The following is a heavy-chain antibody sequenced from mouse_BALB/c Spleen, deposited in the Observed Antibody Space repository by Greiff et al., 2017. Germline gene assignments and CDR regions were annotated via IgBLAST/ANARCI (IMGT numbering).Heavy chain of an antibody. CDR1: GYSITSDYA. Sequence: EVKLVESGPGLVKPSQSLSLTCTVTGYSITSDYAWNWIRQFPGNKLEWMGYISYSGSTSYNPSLKSRISITRDTSKNQFFLQLNSVTTEDTATYYCANYDYDEYYFDYWGQGTTLTVSS. CDR3: ANYDYDEYYFDY. V-gene: IGHV3-2*02. CDR2: ISYSGST. J-gene: IGHJ2*01. D-gene: IGHD2-4*01.